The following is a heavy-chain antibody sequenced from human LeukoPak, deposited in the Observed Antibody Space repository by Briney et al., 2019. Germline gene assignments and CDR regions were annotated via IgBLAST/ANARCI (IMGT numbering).Heavy chain of an antibody. J-gene: IGHJ4*01. CDR2: IYSGGST. CDR3: VRGDYGDYTLFDY. V-gene: IGHV3-53*01. Sequence: PGGSLRLSCAASGFTVSSNYMSWVRQAPGKGLEWVSVIYSGGSTYYADSVKGRFTISRDNSKNTLYLQMYSLRAEDTAVYYCVRGDYGDYTLFDYWGQGTLVTVSS. CDR1: GFTVSSNY. D-gene: IGHD4-17*01.